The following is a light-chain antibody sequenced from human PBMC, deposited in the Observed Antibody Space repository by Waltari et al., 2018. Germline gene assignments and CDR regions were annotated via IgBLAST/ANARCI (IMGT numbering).Light chain of an antibody. V-gene: IGLV2-14*03. CDR2: DVS. CDR1: SSDLGGYNY. CDR3: SSYTSSSTLAYV. J-gene: IGLJ1*01. Sequence: QSALTQPASVSGSPGQSITISCTGTSSDLGGYNYVSRSQQHPAKAPKLMIYDVSNRPSGVSNRFSGSKSGNTASLTISGLQAEDEADYYCSSYTSSSTLAYVFGTGTKVTVL.